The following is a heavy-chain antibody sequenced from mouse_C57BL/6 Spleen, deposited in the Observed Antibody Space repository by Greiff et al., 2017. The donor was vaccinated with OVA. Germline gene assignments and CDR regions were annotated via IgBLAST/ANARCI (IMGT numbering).Heavy chain of an antibody. J-gene: IGHJ3*01. V-gene: IGHV1-42*01. CDR3: ESNERAY. CDR2: INPSTGGT. CDR1: GYSFTGYY. Sequence: VQLQQSGPELVKPGASVKISCKASGYSFTGYYMNWVKQSPEKSLEWIGEINPSTGGTTYNQKFKAKATLTVDKSSSTAYMQLKSLTSEDSAVYYCESNERAYWGQGTLVTVSA.